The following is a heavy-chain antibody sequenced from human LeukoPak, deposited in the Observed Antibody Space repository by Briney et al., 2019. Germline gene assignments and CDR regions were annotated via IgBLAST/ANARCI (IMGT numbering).Heavy chain of an antibody. J-gene: IGHJ4*02. CDR3: ARERRSCSGGTCYGSGDFDY. Sequence: GGSLRLSCAASGFSFSTYSMKWVRQAPGKGLEWVSYISGSSDIIYYADSVKGRFTIPRDNAKTSLYLQLSSLRVEDTAVYYCARERRSCSGGTCYGSGDFDYWGQGTLVTVSS. CDR1: GFSFSTYS. V-gene: IGHV3-48*04. CDR2: ISGSSDII. D-gene: IGHD2-15*01.